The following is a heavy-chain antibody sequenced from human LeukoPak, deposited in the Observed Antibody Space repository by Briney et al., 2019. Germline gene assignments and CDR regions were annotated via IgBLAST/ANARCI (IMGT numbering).Heavy chain of an antibody. CDR1: GFTFSSYA. Sequence: PGGSLRLSCAASGFTFSSYAMSWVRQAPGKGLEWVSAISGSGGSTYYADSVKGRFTISRDNSKNTLYLQMNSLRPEDTAVYYCAKELYGGYYYYMDVWGKGTTVTVSS. J-gene: IGHJ6*03. V-gene: IGHV3-23*01. CDR3: AKELYGGYYYYMDV. CDR2: ISGSGGST. D-gene: IGHD4/OR15-4a*01.